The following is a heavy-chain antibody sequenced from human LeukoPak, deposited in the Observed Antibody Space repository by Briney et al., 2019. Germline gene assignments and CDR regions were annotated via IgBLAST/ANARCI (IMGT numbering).Heavy chain of an antibody. CDR1: GYTFTSYG. V-gene: IGHV1-18*01. CDR2: ISAYNGNT. CDR3: ARELELSYYYYYMDV. Sequence: ASVKVSCKASGYTFTSYGISWVRQAPGQGLEWMGWISAYNGNTNYAQKLQGRVTMTTDTSTSTAYMELRSLRSDDTAAYYCARELELSYYYYYMDVWGKGTTVTVSS. D-gene: IGHD1-7*01. J-gene: IGHJ6*03.